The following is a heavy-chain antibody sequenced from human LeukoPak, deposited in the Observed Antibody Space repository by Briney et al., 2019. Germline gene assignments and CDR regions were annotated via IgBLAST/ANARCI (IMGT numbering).Heavy chain of an antibody. V-gene: IGHV3-74*01. Sequence: PGGSLRLSCAASGFTFSSYWMHWVRQAPGKGLVWVSRVNSDGSSTTYADSVKGRFTISRDNAKNTLYLQMNSLRAEDTAVYYCARHTDSSAYYPDLDYWGQGTLVTVSS. CDR3: ARHTDSSAYYPDLDY. CDR1: GFTFSSYW. D-gene: IGHD3-22*01. J-gene: IGHJ4*02. CDR2: VNSDGSST.